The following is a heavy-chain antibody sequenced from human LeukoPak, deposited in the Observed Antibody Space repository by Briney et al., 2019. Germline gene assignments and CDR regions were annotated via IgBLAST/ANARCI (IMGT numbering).Heavy chain of an antibody. J-gene: IGHJ4*02. CDR3: ARAANYYDSSGLGR. D-gene: IGHD3-22*01. CDR1: GYTFTSYA. V-gene: IGHV1-3*01. CDR2: INAGNGNT. Sequence: ASVKVSCKASGYTFTSYAMHWVRQAPGQRLEWMGWINAGNGNTKYSQKFQGRVTITRDTSASTAYMELSSLRSEDTAVYYCARAANYYDSSGLGRWGQGTLVTVSS.